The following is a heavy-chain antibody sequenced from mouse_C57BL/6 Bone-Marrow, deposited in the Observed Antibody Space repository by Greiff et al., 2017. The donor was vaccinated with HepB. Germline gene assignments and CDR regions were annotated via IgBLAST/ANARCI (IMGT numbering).Heavy chain of an antibody. D-gene: IGHD1-1*01. Sequence: VQLQQSGAELVKPGASVKISCKASGYAFSSYWMNWVKQRPGTGLEWIGQIYPGDGVTNYNGKFKGKATLTADISSSTAYMQLSSLTSEDSAVYFCAREETTVVSSYWYFDVWGTGTTVTVSS. CDR3: AREETTVVSSYWYFDV. J-gene: IGHJ1*03. CDR1: GYAFSSYW. CDR2: IYPGDGVT. V-gene: IGHV1-80*01.